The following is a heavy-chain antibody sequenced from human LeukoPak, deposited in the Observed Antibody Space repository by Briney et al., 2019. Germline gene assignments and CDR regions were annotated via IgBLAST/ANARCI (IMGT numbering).Heavy chain of an antibody. Sequence: ESLKISCEGSGYSFINYWIGWVRQMPGKGLEWMGIIYPGDSDTRYSPPFQGQVTISADKSINTAYLQWRSLKASDTAMYYCARPPYCSGGSCYFDYWGQGTLVTVSS. D-gene: IGHD2-15*01. CDR2: IYPGDSDT. J-gene: IGHJ4*02. V-gene: IGHV5-51*01. CDR1: GYSFINYW. CDR3: ARPPYCSGGSCYFDY.